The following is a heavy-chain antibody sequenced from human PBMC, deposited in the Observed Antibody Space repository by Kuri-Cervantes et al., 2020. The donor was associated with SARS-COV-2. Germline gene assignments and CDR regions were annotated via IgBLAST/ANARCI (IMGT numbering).Heavy chain of an antibody. J-gene: IGHJ5*02. D-gene: IGHD4-11*01. V-gene: IGHV4-38-2*01. CDR1: GYSISSGYY. CDR2: IYYSGST. Sequence: ESLKISCAVSGYSISSGYYWGWIRQPPGKGLEWIGSIYYSGSTYYNPSLKSRVTISVDTSKNQFSLKLSSVTAADTAVYYCARLHRAQIWFDPWGQGTLVTVSS. CDR3: ARLHRAQIWFDP.